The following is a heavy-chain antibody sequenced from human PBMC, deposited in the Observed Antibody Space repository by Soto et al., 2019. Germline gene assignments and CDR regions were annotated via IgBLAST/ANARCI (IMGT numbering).Heavy chain of an antibody. CDR3: ARDRSGSYLSGTFDY. CDR2: INPSGGST. CDR1: GYTFTSYY. D-gene: IGHD1-26*01. V-gene: IGHV1-46*01. Sequence: QVQLVQSGAEVKKPGASVKVSCKASGYTFTSYYMHWVRQAPGQGLEWMGIINPSGGSTSYAQKFQGRVTMTRDTSTSTVYMELSSLRSEDTAVYYCARDRSGSYLSGTFDYWGQGTLVTVSS. J-gene: IGHJ4*02.